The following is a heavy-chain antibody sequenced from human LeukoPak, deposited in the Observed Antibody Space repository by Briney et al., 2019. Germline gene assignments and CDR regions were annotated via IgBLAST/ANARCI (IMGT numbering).Heavy chain of an antibody. CDR3: ARYYYDSSGYAFDI. CDR1: GGSISPYY. D-gene: IGHD3-22*01. V-gene: IGHV4-59*01. CDR2: IYYSGST. Sequence: SDTLSLNCTVSGGSISPYYWSWIRHPLGQCLSWLGDIYYSGSTNYNPSLKSRVTISVDTSKNQFSLKLSSVTAADTAVYYCARYYYDSSGYAFDIWGQGTMVTVSS. J-gene: IGHJ3*02.